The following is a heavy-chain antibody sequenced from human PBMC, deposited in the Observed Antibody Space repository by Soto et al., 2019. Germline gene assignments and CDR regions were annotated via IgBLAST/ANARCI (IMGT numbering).Heavy chain of an antibody. D-gene: IGHD5-18*01. CDR2: IYYSGST. V-gene: IGHV4-39*01. Sequence: SETLSLTCTVSGGSISSSSYYWGWIRQPPGKGLEWIGSIYYSGSTYYNPSLKSRVTISVDTSKNQFSLKLSSVTAADTAVYYCARHDLGEFGYSYGQFDYWGQGTLVTVS. CDR3: ARHDLGEFGYSYGQFDY. J-gene: IGHJ4*02. CDR1: GGSISSSSYY.